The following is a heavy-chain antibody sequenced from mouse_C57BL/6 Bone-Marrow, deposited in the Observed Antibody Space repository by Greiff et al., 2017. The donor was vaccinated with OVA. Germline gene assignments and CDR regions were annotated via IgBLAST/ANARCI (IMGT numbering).Heavy chain of an antibody. J-gene: IGHJ1*03. Sequence: VMLVESGPGLVQPSQSLSITCTVSGFSLTSYGVHWVRQSPGKGLEWLGVIWRGGSTDYNAACMSRLSITKDNSKSQVFFKMNSLQADDTAIYYCAKKGTWDWYFDVWGTGTTVTVSS. CDR3: AKKGTWDWYFDV. CDR1: GFSLTSYG. CDR2: IWRGGST. D-gene: IGHD5-1*01. V-gene: IGHV2-5*01.